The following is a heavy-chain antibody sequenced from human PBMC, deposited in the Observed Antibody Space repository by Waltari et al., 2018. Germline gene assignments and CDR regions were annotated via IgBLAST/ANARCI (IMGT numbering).Heavy chain of an antibody. V-gene: IGHV1-69*02. D-gene: IGHD2-21*02. J-gene: IGHJ6*02. CDR3: RGVTQKPGYYYGMDV. CDR2: IIPILGIA. CDR1: GGTFSSYT. Sequence: QVQLVQSGAEVTKPGSSVKVSCKASGGTFSSYTIRWVRQAPGQGLEWMGRIIPILGIANYAQKFQGRVTITADKSTSTAYMELSSLRSEDTAVYYCRGVTQKPGYYYGMDVWGQGTTVTVSS.